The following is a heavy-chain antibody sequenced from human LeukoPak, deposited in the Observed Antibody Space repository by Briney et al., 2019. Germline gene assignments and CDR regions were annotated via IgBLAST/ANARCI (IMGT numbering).Heavy chain of an antibody. CDR3: ARDRASFDY. V-gene: IGHV4-59*01. Sequence: KPSETLSLTCTVSGGSISSYYWSWIRQPPGKGLEWIGNIYYSGSTNYNPSLKSRVTISVDTSKNQFSLKLSSVTAADTAVYYCARDRASFDYWGQGPLVTVSS. CDR2: IYYSGST. CDR1: GGSISSYY. J-gene: IGHJ4*02.